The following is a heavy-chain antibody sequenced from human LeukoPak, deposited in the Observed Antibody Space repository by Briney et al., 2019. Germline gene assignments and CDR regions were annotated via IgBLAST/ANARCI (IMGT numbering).Heavy chain of an antibody. V-gene: IGHV1-18*01. CDR1: GYTFTSYG. D-gene: IGHD3-22*01. J-gene: IGHJ4*02. CDR3: ARSPYYDSSGYSVGFDY. Sequence: ASVKVSCKASGYTFTSYGISWVRQAPGQGLEWMGWISAYNGNTNYAQKLQGRVIMTTDTSTSTAYMELRSLRSDDTAVYYCARSPYYDSSGYSVGFDYWGQGTLVTVYS. CDR2: ISAYNGNT.